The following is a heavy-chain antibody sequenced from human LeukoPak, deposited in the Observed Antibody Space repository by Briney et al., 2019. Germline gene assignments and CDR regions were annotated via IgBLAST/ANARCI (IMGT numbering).Heavy chain of an antibody. CDR1: GFTFSRSW. CDR2: IKEDGTVK. D-gene: IGHD3-10*02. J-gene: IGHJ4*02. CDR3: AASITMLDY. V-gene: IGHV3-7*02. Sequence: GGSLRLFCAASGFTFSRSWMSWVRQAPGKGLEWVANIKEDGTVKYYVESVKGRFTISRDNAKNPLYLQMNSLRAENTAVYYCAASITMLDYWGQGTLVTVSS.